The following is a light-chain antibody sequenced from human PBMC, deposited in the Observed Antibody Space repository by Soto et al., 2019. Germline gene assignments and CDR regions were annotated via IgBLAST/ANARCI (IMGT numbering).Light chain of an antibody. CDR2: GAI. CDR3: LQHGSLPYT. V-gene: IGKV3-20*01. J-gene: IGKJ5*01. Sequence: EIVLTQSPGTLSLSPGERATLSCRASQSLYFSYLAWYQQKSGQAPRLLIHGAISRAAGIPDRFSGSDSGSYFTIIINGVKPEDSTVYYCLQHGSLPYTFGRGTRLEI. CDR1: QSLYFSY.